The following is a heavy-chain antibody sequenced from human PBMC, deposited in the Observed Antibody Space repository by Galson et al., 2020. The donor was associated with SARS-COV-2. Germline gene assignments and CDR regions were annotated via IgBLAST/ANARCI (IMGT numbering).Heavy chain of an antibody. CDR1: GGSFSGYY. CDR3: ARGRYSSSWYGPYNWFDP. V-gene: IGHV4-34*01. J-gene: IGHJ5*02. D-gene: IGHD6-13*01. CDR2: INHSGST. Sequence: SQTLSLTCAVYGGSFSGYYWSWIRQPPGKGLEWLGEINHSGSTNYNPSLKSRVTISVDTSKNQFSLKLSSVTAADTAVYYCARGRYSSSWYGPYNWFDPWGQGTLVTVSS.